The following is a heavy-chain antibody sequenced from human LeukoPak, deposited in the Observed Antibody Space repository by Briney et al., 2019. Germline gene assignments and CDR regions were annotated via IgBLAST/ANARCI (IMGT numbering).Heavy chain of an antibody. CDR2: ISYNGSNQ. CDR1: GFTFTIYA. J-gene: IGHJ4*02. D-gene: IGHD3-22*01. Sequence: GSLRLSCAASGFTFTIYAMHWFRQAPGKGLEWVAVISYNGSNQYYADSVKGRFTISRDNSKNTLYLQMNSLRTEDTAVYYCARDRGGSGYYSDYWGQGTLVTVSS. V-gene: IGHV3-30-3*01. CDR3: ARDRGGSGYYSDY.